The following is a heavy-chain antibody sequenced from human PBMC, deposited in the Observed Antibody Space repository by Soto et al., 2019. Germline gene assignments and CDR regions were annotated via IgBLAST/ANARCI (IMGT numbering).Heavy chain of an antibody. Sequence: PSETLSLTCDVYGGSFSGYIWTWIRQTPGKGLQWIGQINHSGSANYNPSLKSRVTISVHTSNSQFSLELSSVTAADTAVYYCARAIYSGADCGGDCYSGDAFDIWGQGTMVTVS. V-gene: IGHV4-34*01. CDR3: ARAIYSGADCGGDCYSGDAFDI. D-gene: IGHD2-21*02. CDR2: INHSGSA. J-gene: IGHJ3*02. CDR1: GGSFSGYI.